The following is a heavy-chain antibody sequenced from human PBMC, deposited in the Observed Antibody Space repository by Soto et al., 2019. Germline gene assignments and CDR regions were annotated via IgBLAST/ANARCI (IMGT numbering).Heavy chain of an antibody. CDR2: ISGSGGST. D-gene: IGHD3-10*01. J-gene: IGHJ4*02. CDR3: AKSATMVRGVIIKGGGFDY. Sequence: GGSLRLSCAASGFTFSSYAMSWVRQAPGKGLEWVSAISGSGGSTYYADSVKGRFTISRDNSKNTLYLQMNGLRAEDTAVYYCAKSATMVRGVIIKGGGFDYWGQGTLVTVSS. V-gene: IGHV3-23*01. CDR1: GFTFSSYA.